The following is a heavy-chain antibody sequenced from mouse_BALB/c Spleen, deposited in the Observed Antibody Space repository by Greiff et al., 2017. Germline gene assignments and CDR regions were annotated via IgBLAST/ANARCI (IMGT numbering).Heavy chain of an antibody. CDR1: GYSFTSYC. J-gene: IGHJ3*01. V-gene: IGHV1-74*01. CDR2: IRPSGSET. D-gene: IGHD2-14*01. Sequence: QVQLKQPGAELVRPGASVKLSCEASGYSFTSYCMNWVKQSPGQGLEWIGMIRPSGSETWLNQKFKVKVTLTVDKSSSTAYLQLSRPTSEDSAVYYCARGNRYDARFAYWGQGTLVTVSA. CDR3: ARGNRYDARFAY.